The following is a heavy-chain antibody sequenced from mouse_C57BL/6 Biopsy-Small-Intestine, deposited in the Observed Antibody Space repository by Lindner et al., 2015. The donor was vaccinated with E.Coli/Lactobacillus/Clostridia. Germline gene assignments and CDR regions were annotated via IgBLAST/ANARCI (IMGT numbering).Heavy chain of an antibody. D-gene: IGHD3-1*01. Sequence: VQLQESGPELVKPGASVKISCKASGYAFSNSWMNWVKQRPGKGLEWIGRVYPGDGESNYNGKFKGKATLTADKSSSTAYMQLSGLTSEDSAVYFCATKSRDDWLAYWGQGTLVTVSA. CDR3: ATKSRDDWLAY. CDR2: VYPGDGES. V-gene: IGHV1-82*01. J-gene: IGHJ3*01. CDR1: GYAFSNSW.